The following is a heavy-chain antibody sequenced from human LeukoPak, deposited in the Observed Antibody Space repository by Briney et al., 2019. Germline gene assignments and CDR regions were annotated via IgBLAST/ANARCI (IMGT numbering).Heavy chain of an antibody. V-gene: IGHV3-23*01. D-gene: IGHD3-22*01. CDR3: AREDSSGYFYDYFDY. CDR1: GFTFNIYA. Sequence: GGSLRLSCAASGFTFNIYAMSWVRQAPGKGLEWVSAITASGSSAYYTDSVKGRFTVSRGNSKNTLYLQMNSLGAEDTAVYYCAREDSSGYFYDYFDYWGQGTLVTVSS. CDR2: ITASGSSA. J-gene: IGHJ4*02.